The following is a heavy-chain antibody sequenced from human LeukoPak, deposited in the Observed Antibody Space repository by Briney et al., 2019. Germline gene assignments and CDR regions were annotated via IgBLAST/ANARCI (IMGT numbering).Heavy chain of an antibody. Sequence: GGSLRLSCAASGFTFSSYEMNWVRQAPGKGLEWVSYISSSGNTIYYADSVKGRFTISRDNAKNSLYLQMNSLRAEDTAVYYCARDPSGWYFVDYWGQGTLVTVSS. V-gene: IGHV3-48*03. J-gene: IGHJ4*02. CDR3: ARDPSGWYFVDY. CDR1: GFTFSSYE. D-gene: IGHD6-19*01. CDR2: ISSSGNTI.